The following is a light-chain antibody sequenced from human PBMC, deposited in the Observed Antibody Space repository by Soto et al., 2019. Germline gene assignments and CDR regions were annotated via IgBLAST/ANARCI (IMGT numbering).Light chain of an antibody. CDR1: QSIRTW. V-gene: IGKV1-5*01. CDR2: DAS. J-gene: IGKJ1*01. CDR3: QQYSSFLT. Sequence: DIPMTQSPSTLSASVGDRVTITCRASQSIRTWLAWYQQKPGKGPHLLIFDASTLKSGVPSRFSGSGSGTEFALTITSLQPDDVATYYCQQYSSFLTFGQGTRVEIK.